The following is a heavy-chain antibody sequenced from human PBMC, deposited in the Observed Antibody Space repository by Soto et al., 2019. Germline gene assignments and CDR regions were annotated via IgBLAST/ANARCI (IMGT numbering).Heavy chain of an antibody. Sequence: QVQLVQSGAEVKKPGASVKVSCKTSGYTFTTYAMHWVRQAPGQRLEWMGWINAGGGDTKYSQRFQGRVTISRDTSASTVYMELSSLTPEDTAVYYCAIGRVVRGVTTSVPHDFWGQGTRVTVSS. CDR1: GYTFTTYA. D-gene: IGHD3-10*01. CDR2: INAGGGDT. J-gene: IGHJ4*02. CDR3: AIGRVVRGVTTSVPHDF. V-gene: IGHV1-3*01.